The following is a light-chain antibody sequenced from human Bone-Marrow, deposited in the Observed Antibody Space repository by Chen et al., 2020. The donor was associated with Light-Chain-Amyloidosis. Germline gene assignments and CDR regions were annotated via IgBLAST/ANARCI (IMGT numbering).Light chain of an antibody. J-gene: IGKJ4*01. CDR1: QGISRY. V-gene: IGKV1-39*01. CDR2: AIF. Sequence: DLQMTQSPSSLAASVGDRVTISCRASQGISRYLNWYQQKPGEAPKLLIYAIFNLQSGVPSRFSGSGSGTDFTLTISSLQPEDFATYFCEQSYSTPTFGGGTKVEIK. CDR3: EQSYSTPT.